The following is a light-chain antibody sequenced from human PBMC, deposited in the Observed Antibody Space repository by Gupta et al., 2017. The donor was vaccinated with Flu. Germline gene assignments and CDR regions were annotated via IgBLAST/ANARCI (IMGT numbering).Light chain of an antibody. V-gene: IGLV2-14*01. CDR2: EVS. CDR3: SSYSISNTWV. J-gene: IGLJ3*02. CDR1: SSDVGAYNF. Sequence: SITIACSGASSDVGAYNFVSWYQQYPGKAPKLLIYEVSNRPSGISNRFSGSKSGNTASLTVSGLQAEDEADYYCSSYSISNTWVFGGGTKLTVL.